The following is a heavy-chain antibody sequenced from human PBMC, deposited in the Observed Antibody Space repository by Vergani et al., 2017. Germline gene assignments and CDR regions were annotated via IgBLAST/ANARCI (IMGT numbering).Heavy chain of an antibody. V-gene: IGHV4-39*07. D-gene: IGHD3-9*01. Sequence: LQLQESGPGLVKPSGTLSLTCTVSGGSISSSSYYWGWIRQPPGKGLEWIGSIYYSGSTYYNPSLKSRVTISVDTSKNPFSLKRSSVTAADAAVYYCARDRSPALVGYYYYYMDVWGKGTTVTVSS. CDR1: GGSISSSSYY. J-gene: IGHJ6*03. CDR2: IYYSGST. CDR3: ARDRSPALVGYYYYYMDV.